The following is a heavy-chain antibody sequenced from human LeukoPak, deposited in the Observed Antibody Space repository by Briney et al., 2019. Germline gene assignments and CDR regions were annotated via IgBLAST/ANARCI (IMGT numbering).Heavy chain of an antibody. V-gene: IGHV2-70*11. J-gene: IGHJ3*02. CDR1: GFSLGTSGMC. Sequence: SGPALVKPTQTLTLTCTFSGFSLGTSGMCVSWIRQPPGKALEGLARIDWDDDKYYSTSLKTRLTISKDTSKNQVVLTMTNMDPVDTATYYCARINSGWDYAFDIWGQGTMVTVSS. D-gene: IGHD3-10*01. CDR2: IDWDDDK. CDR3: ARINSGWDYAFDI.